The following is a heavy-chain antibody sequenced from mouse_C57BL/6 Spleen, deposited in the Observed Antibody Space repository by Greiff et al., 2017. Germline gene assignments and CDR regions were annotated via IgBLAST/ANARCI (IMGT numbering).Heavy chain of an antibody. Sequence: EVQLVESGPGLVKPSQSLSLTCSVTGYSITSGYYWNWIRQFPGNKLEWMGYISYDGSNNYNPSLKNRISITRDTSKNQFFLKLNSVTTEDTATYYCARLTTVVERYFDVWGTGTTVTVSS. D-gene: IGHD1-1*01. J-gene: IGHJ1*03. CDR1: GYSITSGYY. CDR2: ISYDGSN. V-gene: IGHV3-6*01. CDR3: ARLTTVVERYFDV.